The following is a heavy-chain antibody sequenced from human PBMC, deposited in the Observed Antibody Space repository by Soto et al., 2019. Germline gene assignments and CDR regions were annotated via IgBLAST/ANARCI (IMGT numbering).Heavy chain of an antibody. CDR3: GRDISRITMVRGFIITGSGAFDI. CDR1: GGTFSSYT. CDR2: TIPILGIA. J-gene: IGHJ3*02. V-gene: IGHV1-69*04. Sequence: GASVKVSCKASGGTFSSYTISWVRQAPGRGLEWMGRTIPILGIANYAQKFQGRVTITADKSTSTAYMELSSLRSEDTAVYYCGRDISRITMVRGFIITGSGAFDIWGQGTMVTVSS. D-gene: IGHD3-10*01.